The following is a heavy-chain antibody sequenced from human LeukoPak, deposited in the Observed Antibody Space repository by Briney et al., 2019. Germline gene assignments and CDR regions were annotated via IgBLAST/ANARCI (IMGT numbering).Heavy chain of an antibody. CDR1: GYTFTDYF. D-gene: IGHD6-19*01. V-gene: IGHV1-2*02. J-gene: IGHJ4*02. Sequence: ASVKVSCKASGYTFTDYFIHWVRQAPGQGLEWMGWINPNSGGTNYAQKFQGRVTMTRDTSISTAYMELSRLRSDDTAVYYCARETGSSGWSIDYWGQGTLVTVSS. CDR3: ARETGSSGWSIDY. CDR2: INPNSGGT.